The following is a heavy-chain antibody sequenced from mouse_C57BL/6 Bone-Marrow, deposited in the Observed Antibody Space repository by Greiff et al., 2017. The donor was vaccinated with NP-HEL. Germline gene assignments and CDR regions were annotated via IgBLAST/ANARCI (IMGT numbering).Heavy chain of an antibody. Sequence: EVQLQQSGPELVKPGASVKISCKASGYTFTDYYMNWVKQSHGKSLEWIGDINPNNGGTSYNQKFKGKATLTVDKYSSTAYMELRSLTSEDSAVYYCARPPIGTGYAMDYWGQGTSVTVSS. J-gene: IGHJ4*01. CDR2: INPNNGGT. V-gene: IGHV1-26*01. CDR1: GYTFTDYY. CDR3: ARPPIGTGYAMDY. D-gene: IGHD4-1*01.